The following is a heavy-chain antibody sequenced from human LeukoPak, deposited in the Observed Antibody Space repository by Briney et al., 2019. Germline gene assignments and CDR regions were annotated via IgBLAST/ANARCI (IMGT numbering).Heavy chain of an antibody. CDR1: GGSFSGYY. Sequence: SETLSLTCAVYGGSFSGYYWSWIRQPPGKGLEWIGEINHSGSTNYNPSLKSRVTISVDTSKNQFSLKLSSVTAADTAVYYCASPGVGSGWAFDYWGQGTLVTVSS. V-gene: IGHV4-34*01. J-gene: IGHJ4*02. CDR2: INHSGST. CDR3: ASPGVGSGWAFDY. D-gene: IGHD6-19*01.